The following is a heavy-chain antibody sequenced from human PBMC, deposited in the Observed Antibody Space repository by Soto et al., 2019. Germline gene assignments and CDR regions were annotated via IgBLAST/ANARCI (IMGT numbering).Heavy chain of an antibody. CDR3: AGMPYTSGLRFDP. J-gene: IGHJ5*02. CDR1: GDSYSISTYS. Sequence: SETLSLTCNMSGDSYSISTYSWSWIRQPPGKALQWIGFIYQSGVTSYNPSLASRVSISLDRSNNQCSLKLKSVTSADTAVYFCAGMPYTSGLRFDPWGPGTLVTVSS. CDR2: IYQSGVT. V-gene: IGHV4-30-2*01. D-gene: IGHD6-19*01.